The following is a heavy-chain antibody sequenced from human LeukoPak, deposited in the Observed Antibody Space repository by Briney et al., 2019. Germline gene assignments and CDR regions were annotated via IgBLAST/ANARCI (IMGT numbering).Heavy chain of an antibody. D-gene: IGHD2-15*01. Sequence: GGSLRLSCAASGFTVSGNYMSWVRQAPGKGLEWVSVIYGGGTTYYTDSGKGRFTISRDNSKNTVYLQMNNLRAEDTAVYYCVRGWDYWGQGTLVTVSS. V-gene: IGHV3-66*01. CDR2: IYGGGTT. J-gene: IGHJ4*02. CDR1: GFTVSGNY. CDR3: VRGWDY.